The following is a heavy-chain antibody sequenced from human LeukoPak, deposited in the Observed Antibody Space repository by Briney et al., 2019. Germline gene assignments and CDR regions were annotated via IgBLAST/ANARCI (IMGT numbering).Heavy chain of an antibody. CDR3: ARHGREGAARNWFDP. Sequence: SETLSLTCTVSGGSISSSSYYWGWIRQPPGKGLEWIGSIYYSGSTYYNPSLKSRVTISVDTSKNQFSLKLSSVTAADTAVYYCARHGREGAARNWFDPWGQGTLVTVSS. J-gene: IGHJ5*02. CDR1: GGSISSSSYY. V-gene: IGHV4-39*01. CDR2: IYYSGST. D-gene: IGHD6-6*01.